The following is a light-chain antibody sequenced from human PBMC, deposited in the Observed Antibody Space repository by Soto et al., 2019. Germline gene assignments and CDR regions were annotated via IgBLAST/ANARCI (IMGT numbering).Light chain of an antibody. CDR2: DVS. J-gene: IGLJ3*02. CDR1: SSDVGGYNY. Sequence: QSALTQPRSVSGSPGQSVTISCTGTSSDVGGYNYVSWYQQHPGKAPKLMIYDVSKRPSGVPDRFSGSKSGNTASLTISGLQAEDEAVYYCCSYAGSSTFDWVFGGGTKLTVL. CDR3: CSYAGSSTFDWV. V-gene: IGLV2-11*01.